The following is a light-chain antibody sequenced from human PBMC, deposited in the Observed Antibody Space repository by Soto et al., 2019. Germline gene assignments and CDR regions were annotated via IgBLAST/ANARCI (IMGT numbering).Light chain of an antibody. CDR3: CSYAGSSTWV. CDR1: SSDVGNYNL. V-gene: IGLV2-23*01. CDR2: EGS. J-gene: IGLJ3*02. Sequence: QSALTQPASVSGSPGQSITISCTGTSSDVGNYNLVSWYQQHPGKAPKLMIYEGSKRPSGVSNRFSGSKSGNTASLTISGLQAEDEADYYCCSYAGSSTWVFSGGTKLTVL.